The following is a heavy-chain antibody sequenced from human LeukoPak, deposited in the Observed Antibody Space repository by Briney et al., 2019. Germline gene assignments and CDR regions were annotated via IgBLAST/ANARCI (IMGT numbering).Heavy chain of an antibody. CDR1: GFSLSTSGVG. J-gene: IGHJ4*02. Sequence: SGPMLVNPTQTLTLTCTFSGFSLSTSGVGVGWIRQPPGKALEWLALIYWDDDKRYSPSLKSRLTTTKDTSKNQVVLTMTNMDPVDTATYYCAHWWMGTESGSVIDYWGQGTLVTVSS. V-gene: IGHV2-5*02. CDR2: IYWDDDK. CDR3: AHWWMGTESGSVIDY. D-gene: IGHD5-12*01.